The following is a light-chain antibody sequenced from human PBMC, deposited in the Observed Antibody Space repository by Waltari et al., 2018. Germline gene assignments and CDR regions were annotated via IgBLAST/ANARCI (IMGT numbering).Light chain of an antibody. CDR3: HQRSLGPWT. CDR2: DAS. CDR1: QTVSTY. J-gene: IGKJ1*01. V-gene: IGKV3-11*01. Sequence: IVLTQSPATLSLSPGERATLSCRASQTVSTYLAWFQQKPGQAPRLLLSDASTRAPGIPARFSGSGSGTDFSLTISSLEPEDFAVYYCHQRSLGPWTFGQGTKVAIK.